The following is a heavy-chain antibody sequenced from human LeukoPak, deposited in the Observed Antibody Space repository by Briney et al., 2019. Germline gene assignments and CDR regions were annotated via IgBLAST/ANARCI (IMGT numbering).Heavy chain of an antibody. V-gene: IGHV3-74*01. Sequence: GGSLRLSCAASGFTFSSYWMHWVRQGPGKGLVWVSRINSDGSDTSYADSVRGRFTISRDNAKNTLYLQMNSLRAEDTAVYFCARDRYTGYDFDYWGQGTLVTVS. CDR3: ARDRYTGYDFDY. J-gene: IGHJ4*02. CDR1: GFTFSSYW. CDR2: INSDGSDT. D-gene: IGHD5-12*01.